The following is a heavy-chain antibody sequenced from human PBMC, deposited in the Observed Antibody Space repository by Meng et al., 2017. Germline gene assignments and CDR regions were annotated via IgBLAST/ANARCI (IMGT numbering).Heavy chain of an antibody. Sequence: GESLKISCAASGFTFSDHYMDWVRQAPGKGLEWVGRTRNKANSYTTEYAASVKGRFTISRDDSKNSLYLQMNSLKTEDTAVYYCARGAYDSSGYPFDYWGQGTRVTVSS. CDR3: ARGAYDSSGYPFDY. J-gene: IGHJ4*02. V-gene: IGHV3-72*01. CDR1: GFTFSDHY. D-gene: IGHD3-22*01. CDR2: TRNKANSYTT.